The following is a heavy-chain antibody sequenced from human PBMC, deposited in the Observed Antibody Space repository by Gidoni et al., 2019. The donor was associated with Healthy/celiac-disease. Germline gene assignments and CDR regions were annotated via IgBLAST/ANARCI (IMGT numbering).Heavy chain of an antibody. CDR1: RGSISSSSYY. D-gene: IGHD6-19*01. CDR3: ARLVANIAVYIGFDY. V-gene: IGHV4-39*01. Sequence: VSRGSISSSSYYWGWIRQPPGKGLEWIGSIYYSGSTYYNPSLKSRVTISVDTSKNQFSLKLSSVTAADTAVYYCARLVANIAVYIGFDYWGQGTLVTVSS. CDR2: IYYSGST. J-gene: IGHJ4*02.